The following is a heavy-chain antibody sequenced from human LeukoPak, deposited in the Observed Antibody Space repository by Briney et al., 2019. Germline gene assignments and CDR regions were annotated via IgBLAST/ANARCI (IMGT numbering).Heavy chain of an antibody. D-gene: IGHD5-24*01. Sequence: GSLRLSCAASGFTFSSSAMSWVRQGPGKGLEWVSSISGSGSGGSAYYADSVKGRFTISRDNSKNTLYLQMNSLRAEDTAVYYCAKSGYNRFDYWGQGTLVTVSS. CDR3: AKSGYNRFDY. CDR2: ISGSGSGGSA. J-gene: IGHJ4*02. CDR1: GFTFSSSA. V-gene: IGHV3-23*01.